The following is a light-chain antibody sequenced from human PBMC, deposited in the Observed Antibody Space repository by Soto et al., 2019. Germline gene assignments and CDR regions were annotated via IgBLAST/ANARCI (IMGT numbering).Light chain of an antibody. CDR2: SNN. V-gene: IGLV1-44*01. Sequence: QSVLTQPPSASGTPGQRVTISCSGSSSNIGSKAVNWYQQLPGTAPKLLVYSNNQRPSGVPDRFSGSKSGTSASLAIGGLQSEDEADYYCAAWDDSLNVVVFGGGTKLTVL. CDR1: SSNIGSKA. J-gene: IGLJ2*01. CDR3: AAWDDSLNVVV.